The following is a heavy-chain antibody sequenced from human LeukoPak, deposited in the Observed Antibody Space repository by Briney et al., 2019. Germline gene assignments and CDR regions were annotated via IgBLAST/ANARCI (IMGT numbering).Heavy chain of an antibody. D-gene: IGHD2-15*01. V-gene: IGHV3-43D*04. Sequence: AGGSLRLSCAASGFTFDDYAMHWVRQAPGKGLEWVSLISWDGGSTYYADSVKGRLTLTRDNRKNSLYLQKNSLRAEDTALYYCAKDISQRCSGGSCYSDVVFRHWGQGTLVTVSS. J-gene: IGHJ1*01. CDR1: GFTFDDYA. CDR3: AKDISQRCSGGSCYSDVVFRH. CDR2: ISWDGGST.